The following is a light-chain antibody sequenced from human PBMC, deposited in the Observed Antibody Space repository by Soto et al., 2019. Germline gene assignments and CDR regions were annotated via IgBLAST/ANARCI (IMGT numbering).Light chain of an antibody. CDR3: SSYAGSNNHVI. Sequence: QSVLTQPPSASGSPGQSVTISCTGTSSDVGAYKYVSWYQQHPGKAPKLMIYKFNKRPSGVPDRFSGSKSGNTASLTVSGLQAEDEANYYCSSYAGSNNHVIFGGGTKLTVL. CDR1: SSDVGAYKY. V-gene: IGLV2-8*01. J-gene: IGLJ2*01. CDR2: KFN.